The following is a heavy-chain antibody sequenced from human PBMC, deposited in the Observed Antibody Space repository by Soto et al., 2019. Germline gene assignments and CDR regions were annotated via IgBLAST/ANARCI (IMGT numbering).Heavy chain of an antibody. V-gene: IGHV3-23*01. D-gene: IGHD5-12*01. CDR2: ISGRGGST. CDR3: AKGLATFFYYYYGMDV. CDR1: GFTFSSYA. Sequence: GGSLRLSCAASGFTFSSYAMSWVRQAPGKGLEWISAISGRGGSTYYADSVKGRFTISRDNSKNTLYLQMNSLRAEDTAVYYCAKGLATFFYYYYGMDVWGQGTTVTVSS. J-gene: IGHJ6*02.